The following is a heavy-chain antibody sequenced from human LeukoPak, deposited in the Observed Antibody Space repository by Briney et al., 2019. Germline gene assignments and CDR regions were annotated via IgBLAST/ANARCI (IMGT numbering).Heavy chain of an antibody. V-gene: IGHV5-51*01. Sequence: GESLKISCKGSGYSFTSYWIGWVRQMPGKGLEWMGIISFGDSDSRYSPSFQGQVTISVDKSINTAYLQWSSLKASDTAMYYCATARPRRGFDIWGQGTMVTVSS. CDR3: ATARPRRGFDI. CDR2: ISFGDSDS. J-gene: IGHJ3*02. CDR1: GYSFTSYW.